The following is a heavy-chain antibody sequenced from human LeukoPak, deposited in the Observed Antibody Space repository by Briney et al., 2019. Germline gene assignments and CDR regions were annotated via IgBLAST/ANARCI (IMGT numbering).Heavy chain of an antibody. Sequence: GGSLRLSCAASGFTFSSYAMHWVRQAPGKGLEWMAVISYDGSNKYYADSVKGRFTISRDNSKNTLYLQMNSLRAEDTAVYYCARDRYYYDSSGYYDYFDYWGQGTLVTVSS. CDR2: ISYDGSNK. D-gene: IGHD3-22*01. CDR1: GFTFSSYA. CDR3: ARDRYYYDSSGYYDYFDY. J-gene: IGHJ4*02. V-gene: IGHV3-30-3*01.